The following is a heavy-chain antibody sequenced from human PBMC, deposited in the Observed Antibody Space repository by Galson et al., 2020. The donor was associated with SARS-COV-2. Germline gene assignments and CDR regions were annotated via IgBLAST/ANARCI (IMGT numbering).Heavy chain of an antibody. CDR1: GYTFTSDG. J-gene: IGHJ4*02. D-gene: IGHD3-22*01. CDR2: ISVYNGNT. V-gene: IGHV1-18*04. CDR3: AKNRKYYFDSSGYYEY. Sequence: ASVKVSCKSSGYTFTSDGISWVRQAPGQGLEWMGWISVYNGNTNYAQKLQGRVTMTTDTSTSTAYMELRSLRSDDTAVYYCAKNRKYYFDSSGYYEYWGQGTLVSVSS.